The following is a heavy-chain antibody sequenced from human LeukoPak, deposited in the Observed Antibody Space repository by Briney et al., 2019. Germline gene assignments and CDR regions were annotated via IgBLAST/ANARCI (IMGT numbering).Heavy chain of an antibody. Sequence: GGSLRLSCAASGFTFSSYAMHWVRQAPGKGLEWGAVISYDGSNKYYADSVKGRFTISRDNSKNTLYLQMNSLRAEDTAVYYCARVGDSSSPGYFDYWGQGTLVTVSS. CDR2: ISYDGSNK. CDR1: GFTFSSYA. V-gene: IGHV3-30-3*01. D-gene: IGHD6-13*01. CDR3: ARVGDSSSPGYFDY. J-gene: IGHJ4*02.